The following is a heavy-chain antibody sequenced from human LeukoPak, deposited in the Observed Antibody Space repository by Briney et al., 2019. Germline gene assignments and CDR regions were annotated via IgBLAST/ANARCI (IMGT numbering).Heavy chain of an antibody. D-gene: IGHD6-13*01. J-gene: IGHJ5*02. CDR3: ARAAAATGWFDP. Sequence: SETLSLTCTVSGGSISSGDYYWSWIRQPPGKGLEWIGYIYYSGSTYYNPSLKSRVTISVDTSKNQFSLKLSSVTAADTAVYYCARAAAATGWFDPWGQGTLVTVSS. CDR1: GGSISSGDYY. CDR2: IYYSGST. V-gene: IGHV4-30-4*01.